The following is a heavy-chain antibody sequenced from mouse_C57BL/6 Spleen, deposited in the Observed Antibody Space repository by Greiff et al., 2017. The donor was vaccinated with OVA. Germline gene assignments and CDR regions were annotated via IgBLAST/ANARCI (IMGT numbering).Heavy chain of an antibody. V-gene: IGHV1-69*01. D-gene: IGHD2-1*01. CDR3: ARGRGNYDD. J-gene: IGHJ2*01. CDR1: GYTFTSYW. CDR2: IDPSDSYT. Sequence: QVQLQQPGAELVMPGASVKLSCKASGYTFTSYWMHWVKQRPGQGLEWIGEIDPSDSYTNYNHKFKGKSTLTVDKSSSTAYMQLSSLTSEDSAVYYCARGRGNYDDWGQGTTLTVSS.